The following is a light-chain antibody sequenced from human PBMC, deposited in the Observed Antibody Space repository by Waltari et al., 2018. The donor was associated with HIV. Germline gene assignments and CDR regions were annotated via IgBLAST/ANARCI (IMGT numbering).Light chain of an antibody. CDR2: LGS. CDR1: QSLLHSNGYNY. Sequence: DIVMTQSPLSLPVTPGEPASISCRSSQSLLHSNGYNYLDWYLQKPGQSPQLLIYLGSNRAAGVPDRFSGSGSGTDVTLKISRVEAEDVGVYYCMQALQKGPWTFGQGTKVEIK. J-gene: IGKJ1*01. CDR3: MQALQKGPWT. V-gene: IGKV2-28*01.